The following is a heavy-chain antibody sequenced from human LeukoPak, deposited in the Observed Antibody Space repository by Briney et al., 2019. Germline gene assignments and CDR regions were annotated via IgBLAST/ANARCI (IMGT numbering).Heavy chain of an antibody. J-gene: IGHJ3*02. CDR3: ARDLLMHPDAFDI. D-gene: IGHD2-8*01. V-gene: IGHV1-2*02. CDR2: INPNSGGT. Sequence: ASVKVSCKASGYTFGNYGISWVRQAPGQGLEWMGWINPNSGGTNYAQKFQGRVTMTRDTSISTAYMELSRLRSDDTAVYYCARDLLMHPDAFDIWGQGTMVTVSS. CDR1: GYTFGNYG.